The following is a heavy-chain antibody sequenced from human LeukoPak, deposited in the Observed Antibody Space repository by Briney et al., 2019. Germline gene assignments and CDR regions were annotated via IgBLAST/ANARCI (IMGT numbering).Heavy chain of an antibody. CDR1: GFTFYTYT. V-gene: IGHV3-49*04. Sequence: GGSLRLSCAASGFTFYTYTMYWVRQAPGKGLEWVGFIRSKAYGGTTENAASVKGRFTISRDDSKSIAYLQMNSLKTEDTAVYYCTGSFGELTFFDYWGLGTLVTVSS. CDR3: TGSFGELTFFDY. J-gene: IGHJ4*02. CDR2: IRSKAYGGTT. D-gene: IGHD3-10*01.